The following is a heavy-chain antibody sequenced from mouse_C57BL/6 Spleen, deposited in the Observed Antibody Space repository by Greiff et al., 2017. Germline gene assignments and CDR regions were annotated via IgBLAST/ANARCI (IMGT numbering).Heavy chain of an antibody. V-gene: IGHV1-42*01. CDR3: ARCYAYDEGY. J-gene: IGHJ3*01. D-gene: IGHD2-2*01. Sequence: VHVKQSGPELVKPGASVKISCKASGYSFTGYYMNWVKQSPEKSLEWIGEINPSTGGTTYNQKFKAKATLTVDTSSSTAYMQLKSLTSEDSAVYYCARCYAYDEGYWGQGTLVTVSA. CDR1: GYSFTGYY. CDR2: INPSTGGT.